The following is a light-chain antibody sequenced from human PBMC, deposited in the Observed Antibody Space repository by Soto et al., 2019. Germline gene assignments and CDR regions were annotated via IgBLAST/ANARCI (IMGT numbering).Light chain of an antibody. J-gene: IGKJ2*01. Sequence: DIQMTQSPSTLSASVGDRVTITCRASQISSTWLAWYQQRPGKAPKLLIHDVSSLQSGVPSRFSGSGSGTEFTLTISSLQPDDFASYYCQQPNSFGQGTKLEIK. CDR3: QQPNS. V-gene: IGKV1-5*01. CDR2: DVS. CDR1: QISSTW.